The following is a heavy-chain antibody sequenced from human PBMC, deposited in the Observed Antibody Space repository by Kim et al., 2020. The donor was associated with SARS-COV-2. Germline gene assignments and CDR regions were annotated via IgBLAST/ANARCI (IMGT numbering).Heavy chain of an antibody. V-gene: IGHV4-31*03. Sequence: SDTLSLTCTVSGGSISSGGYYWTWIRQHPGKGLEWIGYISYSGSTYYNPSLKSRVTMSVDTSKNHFSLKVSSVTAADTAVYYCAKSLSFYGDNWYFDLWGRGTLVTVSS. D-gene: IGHD4-17*01. CDR2: ISYSGST. CDR3: AKSLSFYGDNWYFDL. CDR1: GGSISSGGYY. J-gene: IGHJ2*01.